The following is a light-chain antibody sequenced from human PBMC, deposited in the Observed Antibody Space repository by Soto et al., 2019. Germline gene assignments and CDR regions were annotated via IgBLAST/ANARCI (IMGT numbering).Light chain of an antibody. CDR2: DVT. CDR1: SYNF. J-gene: IGLJ2*01. V-gene: IGLV2-11*01. CDR3: SSLLPIEILL. Sequence: QSALTQPRSVSGSLGHSVTISCSGTSYNFVSWYQHPPGKAPRLIIYDVTKRPSGVPDRFSASKSGSVASLTISGLQADDEADYYCSSLLPIEILLFGGGTKVTVL.